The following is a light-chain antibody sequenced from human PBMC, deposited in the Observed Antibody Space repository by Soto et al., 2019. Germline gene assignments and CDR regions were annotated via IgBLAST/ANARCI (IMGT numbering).Light chain of an antibody. J-gene: IGLJ2*01. Sequence: QSVLTQPPSASGTPGQRVTISCSGSSSNIGGNYVYWYQQLPGTAPKLLIYRNNQRPSGVPDRLSGSKSGTSASLAISGLRSEDEADYYCAAWDDSLSGVVFGGGTQLTVL. CDR2: RNN. V-gene: IGLV1-47*01. CDR3: AAWDDSLSGVV. CDR1: SSNIGGNY.